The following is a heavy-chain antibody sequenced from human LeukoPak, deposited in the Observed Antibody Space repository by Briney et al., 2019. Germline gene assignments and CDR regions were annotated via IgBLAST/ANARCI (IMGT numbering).Heavy chain of an antibody. CDR2: ISYSGST. Sequence: SETLSLTCTVSGGSISSSTYYWGWIRQPPGKGLDWIGSISYSGSTYYNPSLKSRVTISVDTSKNQFSLKLSSVTAADTAVHYCARQTGYSSSWEKYNWFDPWGQGTLVTVSS. CDR3: ARQTGYSSSWEKYNWFDP. CDR1: GGSISSSTYY. J-gene: IGHJ5*02. D-gene: IGHD6-13*01. V-gene: IGHV4-39*01.